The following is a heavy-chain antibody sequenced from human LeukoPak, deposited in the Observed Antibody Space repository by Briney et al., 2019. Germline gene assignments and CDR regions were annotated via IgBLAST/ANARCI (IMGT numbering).Heavy chain of an antibody. D-gene: IGHD3-9*01. V-gene: IGHV3-15*01. J-gene: IGHJ4*02. CDR2: IKSKTDGGTT. CDR3: AKGLFEWLSDTDY. Sequence: GGSLRLSCAASGFTFSNAWMSWVRQAPGKGLEWVGRIKSKTDGGTTDYAAPVKGRFTISRDDSKNTLYLQMNSLKTEDTAVYYCAKGLFEWLSDTDYWGQGTLVTVSS. CDR1: GFTFSNAW.